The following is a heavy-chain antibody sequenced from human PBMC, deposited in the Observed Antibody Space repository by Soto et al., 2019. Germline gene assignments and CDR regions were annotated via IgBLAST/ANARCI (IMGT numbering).Heavy chain of an antibody. V-gene: IGHV3-23*01. Sequence: EVQLLESGGGLVQPGGSLRLSCAASGFTFSSYAMRWVRQAPGKGLEWVSAVSGSGGSTYYADSVKGRFTISRDNSKDTLYLQMNSLRAEDTAVYYCARRGPGTYFDYWGQGTLVTVSS. D-gene: IGHD6-13*01. CDR3: ARRGPGTYFDY. CDR2: VSGSGGST. J-gene: IGHJ4*02. CDR1: GFTFSSYA.